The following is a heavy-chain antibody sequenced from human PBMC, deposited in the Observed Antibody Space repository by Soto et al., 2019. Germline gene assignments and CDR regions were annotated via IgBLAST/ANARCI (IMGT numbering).Heavy chain of an antibody. CDR2: INPNSGGT. CDR3: ARALYYYDSSGYDY. D-gene: IGHD3-22*01. Sequence: ASVKVSCKASGCTFTGYYMHWVRQAPGQGLEWMGWINPNSGGTNYAQKFQGWVTMTRDTSISAAYMELSRLRSDDTAVYYCARALYYYDSSGYDYWGQGTLVTVSS. J-gene: IGHJ4*02. CDR1: GCTFTGYY. V-gene: IGHV1-2*04.